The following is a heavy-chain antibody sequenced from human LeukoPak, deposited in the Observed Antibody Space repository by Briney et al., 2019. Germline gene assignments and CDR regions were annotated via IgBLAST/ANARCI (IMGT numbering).Heavy chain of an antibody. CDR1: GGSISSYY. V-gene: IGHV4-59*12. D-gene: IGHD3-16*02. J-gene: IGHJ6*02. Sequence: PSETLSLTCTVSGGSISSYYWIWIRQPPSPGLALIGYIYYSGSTNYNPSLKSRVAISVDTSKNQFSLRLTSVTAADTAVYYCARIYGLYQEAMDVWGPGITVTVSS. CDR2: IYYSGST. CDR3: ARIYGLYQEAMDV.